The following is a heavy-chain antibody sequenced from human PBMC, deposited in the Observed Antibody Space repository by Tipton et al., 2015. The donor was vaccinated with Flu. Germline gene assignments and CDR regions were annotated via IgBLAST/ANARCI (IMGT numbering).Heavy chain of an antibody. V-gene: IGHV4-61*08. CDR1: GGSISSGGSY. D-gene: IGHD1-14*01. CDR3: ARGRGIIGDAFDI. CDR2: IYYSGST. Sequence: TLSLTCTVSGGSISSGGSYWSWIRQHPGKGLEWIAYIYYSGSTNYNPSLKSRVTISVDMSKNQFSLKLNSVTAADTAVYYCARGRGIIGDAFDIWGQGTLVTVSS. J-gene: IGHJ3*02.